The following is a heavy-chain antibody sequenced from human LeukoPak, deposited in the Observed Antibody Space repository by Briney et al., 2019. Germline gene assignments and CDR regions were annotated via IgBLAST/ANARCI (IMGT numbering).Heavy chain of an antibody. D-gene: IGHD3-22*01. V-gene: IGHV4-4*07. CDR3: AREYYYDSSGYYWE. CDR2: IYTSGST. Sequence: SETLSLTCTVSGGSISSYYWSWIRQPAGKGLEWVGRIYTSGSTNYNPSLKSRVTMSVDTSKNQFSLKLSSVTAADTAVYYCAREYYYDSSGYYWEWGQGTLVTVSS. J-gene: IGHJ4*02. CDR1: GGSISSYY.